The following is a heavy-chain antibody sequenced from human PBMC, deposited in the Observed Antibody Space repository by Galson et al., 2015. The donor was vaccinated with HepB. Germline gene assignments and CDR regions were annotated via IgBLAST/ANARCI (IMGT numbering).Heavy chain of an antibody. D-gene: IGHD6-19*01. CDR2: IIPILGIA. V-gene: IGHV1-69*04. J-gene: IGHJ4*02. Sequence: SVKVSCKASGGTFSSYTISWVRQAPGQGLEWMGRIIPILGIANYAQKFQGRVTITADKSTSTAYMELSSLRSEDTAVYYCAREGPSRTGYSSGWLDWWGQGTLVTVSS. CDR3: AREGPSRTGYSSGWLDW. CDR1: GGTFSSYT.